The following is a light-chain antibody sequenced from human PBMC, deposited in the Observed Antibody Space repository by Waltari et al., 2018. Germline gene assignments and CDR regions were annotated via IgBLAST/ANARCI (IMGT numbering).Light chain of an antibody. CDR3: AAWDDSLSGHMV. J-gene: IGLJ2*01. CDR2: RNN. Sequence: QSILTQPTSASGTPGQRVTISCSGSSPNIGSNSVSWYQEVPGTAPKLLIYRNNPRPSGVPDRFSGSKSGTSSALAISGLRSEEEAHYYCAAWDDSLSGHMVFGVGTKLTVL. V-gene: IGLV1-47*01. CDR1: SPNIGSNS.